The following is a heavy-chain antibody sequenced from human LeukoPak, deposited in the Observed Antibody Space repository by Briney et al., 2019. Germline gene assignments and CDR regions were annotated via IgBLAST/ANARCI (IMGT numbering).Heavy chain of an antibody. D-gene: IGHD5/OR15-5a*01. J-gene: IGHJ4*02. CDR2: IYTSGST. CDR3: ARSPPASVYGGDEIDY. CDR1: GGSISSYY. Sequence: SETLSLTCTVSGGSISSYYWSWIRQPAGKGLEWIGRIYTSGSTNYNPSLKSRVTMSVDTSKNQFSLKLSSVTAADTAVYYCARSPPASVYGGDEIDYWGQGTLVTVSS. V-gene: IGHV4-4*07.